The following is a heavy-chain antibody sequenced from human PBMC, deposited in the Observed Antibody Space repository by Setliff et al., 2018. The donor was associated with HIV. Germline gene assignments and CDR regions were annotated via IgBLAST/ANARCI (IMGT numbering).Heavy chain of an antibody. J-gene: IGHJ6*03. V-gene: IGHV3-33*01. Sequence: QTGGSLRLSCAASGFTFSTYGMHWVRQAPGKGLEWVAIIYYDGSNKYYADSVKGRFTISRDNSKNTLYLQMNSLSAEDTAVYYCARGESRNMFYYFYMDVWGKGTTVTVSS. CDR3: ARGESRNMFYYFYMDV. CDR2: IYYDGSNK. CDR1: GFTFSTYG. D-gene: IGHD3-10*02.